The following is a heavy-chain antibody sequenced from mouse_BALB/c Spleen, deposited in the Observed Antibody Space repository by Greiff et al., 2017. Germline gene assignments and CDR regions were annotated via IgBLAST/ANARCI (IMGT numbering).Heavy chain of an antibody. J-gene: IGHJ4*01. CDR2: VNPYNGGT. V-gene: IGHV1-19*01. CDR3: ARDYDGYGDY. Sequence: VQLQQSGPELVKPGASVKMSCKASGYTFTDYYMDWVKQSHGESFEWIGRVNPYNGGTSYNQKFKGKATLTVDKSSSTAYMELNSLTSEDSAVYYCARDYDGYGDYWGQGTSVTVSS. CDR1: GYTFTDYY. D-gene: IGHD2-3*01.